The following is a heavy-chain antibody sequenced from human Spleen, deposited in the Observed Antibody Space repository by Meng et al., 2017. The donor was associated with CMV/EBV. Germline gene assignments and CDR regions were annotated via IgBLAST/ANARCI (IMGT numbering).Heavy chain of an antibody. J-gene: IGHJ4*02. V-gene: IGHV3-23*01. D-gene: IGHD3-22*01. CDR3: AKDLFDSSGYYYGDYFDY. CDR1: FSTYR. CDR2: ISGSGGST. Sequence: FSTYRMHWVRQTPGQGLVGVSAISGSGGSTYYADSVKGRFTISRDNSKNTLYLQMNSLRAEDTAVYYCAKDLFDSSGYYYGDYFDYWGQGTLVTVSS.